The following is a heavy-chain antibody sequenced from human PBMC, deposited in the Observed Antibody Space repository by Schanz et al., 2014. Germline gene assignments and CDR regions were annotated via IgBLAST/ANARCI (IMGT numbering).Heavy chain of an antibody. J-gene: IGHJ4*02. CDR3: ARRASCSRIGCPFDS. CDR2: VRNKNNRYTT. CDR1: GFSFSSYS. Sequence: EADLVESGGGLIQRGESLRLSCSASGFSFSSYSMNWVRQAPGKGLEWVGRVRNKNNRYTTEYAASVKGRFTISRDDSKNSLYLQMNSLKTEDTAMYYCARRASCSRIGCPFDSWGQGTLXTVSS. D-gene: IGHD2-2*01. V-gene: IGHV3-72*01.